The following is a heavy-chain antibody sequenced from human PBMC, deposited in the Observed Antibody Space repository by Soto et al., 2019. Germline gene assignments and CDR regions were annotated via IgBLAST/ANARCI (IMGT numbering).Heavy chain of an antibody. CDR2: IYRSGST. CDR3: ARGGGTYQLFDY. CDR1: GGSISTSGC. V-gene: IGHV4-4*02. Sequence: QVQLQESGPGLVKPSGTLCLTCDVSGGSISTSGCWSWVRQPPGKGLEWIGEIYRSGSTDYNPSVKSRVTISQDNSKNQFSLNLSSVTAADTAVYYCARGGGTYQLFDYWGQGILVTVSS. J-gene: IGHJ4*02. D-gene: IGHD1-26*01.